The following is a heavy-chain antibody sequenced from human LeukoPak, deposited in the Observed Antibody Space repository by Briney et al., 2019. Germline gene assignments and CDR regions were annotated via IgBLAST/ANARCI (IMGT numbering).Heavy chain of an antibody. Sequence: GRSLRLSCAASGFTFSNYGMHWVRQAPGKGLEWVAVIAYDGSNEYYAEFVKGRFTISRDNSKNTLYLQMYSLGAEDTAVYFCAKDQGIAVAGTDDAFDIWGQGTRVTVSS. CDR2: IAYDGSNE. CDR1: GFTFSNYG. D-gene: IGHD6-19*01. J-gene: IGHJ3*02. CDR3: AKDQGIAVAGTDDAFDI. V-gene: IGHV3-30*18.